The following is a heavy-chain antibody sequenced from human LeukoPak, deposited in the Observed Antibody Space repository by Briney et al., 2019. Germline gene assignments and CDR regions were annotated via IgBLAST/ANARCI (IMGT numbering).Heavy chain of an antibody. CDR2: INHSGST. CDR3: ASRNYDFWSGYYSGMDV. D-gene: IGHD3-3*01. V-gene: IGHV4-34*01. CDR1: GESFSGYY. J-gene: IGHJ6*04. Sequence: SETLSLTCAVYGESFSGYYWSWIRQPPGKGLEWIGEINHSGSTNYNPSLKSRVTISVDTSKNQFSLKLSSVTAADTAVYYCASRNYDFWSGYYSGMDVWGKGTTVTVSS.